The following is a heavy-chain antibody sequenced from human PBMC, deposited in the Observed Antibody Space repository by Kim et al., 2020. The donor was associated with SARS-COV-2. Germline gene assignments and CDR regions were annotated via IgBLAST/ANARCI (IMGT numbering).Heavy chain of an antibody. J-gene: IGHJ6*02. D-gene: IGHD1-26*01. Sequence: YALSLKSRITINPDTSKNQFSLQLSSVTPEDTAVYYCARVWDDYYYAMDVWGQGTTVTVSS. V-gene: IGHV6-1*01. CDR3: ARVWDDYYYAMDV.